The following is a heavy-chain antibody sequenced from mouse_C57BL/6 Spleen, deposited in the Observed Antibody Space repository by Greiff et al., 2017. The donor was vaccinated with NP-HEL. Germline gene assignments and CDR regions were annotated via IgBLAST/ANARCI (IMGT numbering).Heavy chain of an antibody. CDR2: IDPSDSET. CDR3: ARSGIYYYGSSPFDY. V-gene: IGHV1-52*01. D-gene: IGHD1-1*01. J-gene: IGHJ2*01. CDR1: GYTFTSYW. Sequence: VQLQQPGAELVRPGSSVKLSCKASGYTFTSYWMHWVKQRPIQGLEWIGNIDPSDSETHYNQKFKDKATLTVDKSSSTAYMQLSSLTSEDSAVYYCARSGIYYYGSSPFDYWGQGTTLTVSS.